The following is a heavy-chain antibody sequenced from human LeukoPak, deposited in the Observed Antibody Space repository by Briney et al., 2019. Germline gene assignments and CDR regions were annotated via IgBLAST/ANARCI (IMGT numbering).Heavy chain of an antibody. Sequence: SETLSLTCTDSGGSISSYYWSWIRQPPGKGLEWIGYIYYSGSTNYNPSLKSRVTISVDTSKNQFSLRLSSVTAADTAVYYCARESGYSYGYGPDYYYYGMDVWGQGTTVTVSS. CDR1: GGSISSYY. V-gene: IGHV4-59*01. CDR3: ARESGYSYGYGPDYYYYGMDV. J-gene: IGHJ6*02. CDR2: IYYSGST. D-gene: IGHD5-18*01.